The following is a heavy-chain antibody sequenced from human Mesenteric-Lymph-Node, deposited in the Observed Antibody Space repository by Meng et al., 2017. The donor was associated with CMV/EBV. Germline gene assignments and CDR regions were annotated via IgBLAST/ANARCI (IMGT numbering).Heavy chain of an antibody. CDR2: IYWTDNK. V-gene: IGHV2-5*01. CDR3: ARSLTRYSPYYFDY. Sequence: SGPTLVKPTQTLTSTCAFSGFSLSTSIVGVGWIRQPPGKALEWLALIYWTDNKHYSPSLKTRLSISKDTSKNQVVLTMTNMDPLDTATYYCARSLTRYSPYYFDYWGQGSLVTVSS. CDR1: GFSLSTSIVG. D-gene: IGHD2-21*01. J-gene: IGHJ4*02.